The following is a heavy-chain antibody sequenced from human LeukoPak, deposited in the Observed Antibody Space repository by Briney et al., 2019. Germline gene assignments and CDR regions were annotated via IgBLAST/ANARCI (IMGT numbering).Heavy chain of an antibody. Sequence: SETLSLTCTVSGGSISTYYWGWIRQPAGEGLEWIGRIYTSGSTNYNPALKSRVTMSVDTSKNHFSLKLISVTAADTAVYYCARGTACDSWGQGTLVTVSS. CDR2: IYTSGST. CDR3: ARGTACDS. CDR1: GGSISTYY. J-gene: IGHJ4*02. V-gene: IGHV4-4*07.